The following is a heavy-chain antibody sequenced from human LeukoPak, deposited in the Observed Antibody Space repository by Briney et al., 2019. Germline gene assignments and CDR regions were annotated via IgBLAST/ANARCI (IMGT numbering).Heavy chain of an antibody. CDR1: GFTVSTNY. Sequence: GGSLRLSCAASGFTVSTNYMSWVRQGPGKGLEWVSVIYSGGSTYYADSVKGRFTISRDNSKNTLYLQMNSLRAEDTAVYHCARRGGLVQYYFDYWGQGTLVTVSS. J-gene: IGHJ4*02. D-gene: IGHD6-19*01. CDR3: ARRGGLVQYYFDY. V-gene: IGHV3-66*01. CDR2: IYSGGST.